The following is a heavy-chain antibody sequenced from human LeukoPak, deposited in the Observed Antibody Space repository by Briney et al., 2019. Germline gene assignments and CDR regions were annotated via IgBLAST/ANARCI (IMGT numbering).Heavy chain of an antibody. J-gene: IGHJ4*02. V-gene: IGHV3-11*01. D-gene: IGHD3-22*01. CDR3: ARDRRSDYYDSSGYDY. CDR1: GFTFSDYY. CDR2: ISSSGSTI. Sequence: GGSLRLSCAASGFTFSDYYMSWIRQAPGKGLEWVSYISSSGSTIYYADSVKGRFTISRDNAKNSLYLQMNSLRAEDTAVYYCARDRRSDYYDSSGYDYWGQGTLVTVSS.